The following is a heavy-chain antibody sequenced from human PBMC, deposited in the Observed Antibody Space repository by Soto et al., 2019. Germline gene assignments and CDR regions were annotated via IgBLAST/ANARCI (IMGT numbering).Heavy chain of an antibody. CDR3: AKAPSSITMIVVVTLPDY. V-gene: IGHV3-30*18. J-gene: IGHJ4*02. CDR2: ISYDGSNK. CDR1: GFTFSSYG. Sequence: QVQLVESGGGVVQPGRSLRLSCAASGFTFSSYGMHWVRQAPGKGLEWVAVISYDGSNKYYADSVKGRFTISRDNSKNPLYLQMNSLRAEDPAVYYCAKAPSSITMIVVVTLPDYWGQGTLVTVSS. D-gene: IGHD3-22*01.